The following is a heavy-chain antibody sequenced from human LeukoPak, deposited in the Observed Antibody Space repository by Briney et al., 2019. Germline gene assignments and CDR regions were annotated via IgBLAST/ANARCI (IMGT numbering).Heavy chain of an antibody. CDR3: ATHPGDYWFGYLQL. J-gene: IGHJ4*02. D-gene: IGHD3-10*01. Sequence: GGSLRLSCAASGFTFSSYWMSWVRQAPGKGLEWVANIKQDGSEKYYVDSVKGRFTISRDNAKNSLYLQMNSLRAEDTAVYYCATHPGDYWFGYLQLWGQGTLVTVSS. CDR2: IKQDGSEK. CDR1: GFTFSSYW. V-gene: IGHV3-7*01.